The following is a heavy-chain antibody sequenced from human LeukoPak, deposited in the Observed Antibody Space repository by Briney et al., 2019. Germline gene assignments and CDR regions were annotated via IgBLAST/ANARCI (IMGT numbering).Heavy chain of an antibody. V-gene: IGHV3-7*01. D-gene: IGHD3-10*01. CDR2: IKQDGSEK. CDR1: GFTFSSYW. CDR3: ARGLWFGELLLDY. J-gene: IGHJ4*02. Sequence: GGSLRLSCAASGFTFSSYWMSWVRQAPGKGLEWVANIKQDGSEKYYVDSMKGRFTISRDNAKNSLYLQMNSLRAEDTAVYYCARGLWFGELLLDYWGQGTLVTVSS.